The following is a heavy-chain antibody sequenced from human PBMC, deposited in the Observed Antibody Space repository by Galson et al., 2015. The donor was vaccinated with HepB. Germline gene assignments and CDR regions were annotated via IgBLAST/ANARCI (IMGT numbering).Heavy chain of an antibody. Sequence: SLRLSCAASGFTFSSYAMYWVRQAPGKGLEWVAVISYDGSNKYYADSVKGRFTVSRDNAKNSLYLQMNSLRAEDTALYYCARGRERDVYSFEDYWGQGTLVTVSS. J-gene: IGHJ4*02. D-gene: IGHD5-24*01. CDR2: ISYDGSNK. V-gene: IGHV3-30-3*01. CDR3: ARGRERDVYSFEDY. CDR1: GFTFSSYA.